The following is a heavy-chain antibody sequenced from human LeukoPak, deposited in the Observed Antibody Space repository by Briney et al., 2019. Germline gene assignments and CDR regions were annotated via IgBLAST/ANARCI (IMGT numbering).Heavy chain of an antibody. Sequence: GGSLRLSCAASGFTFSDCYISWIRQAPGKGLEWVSYISSSGSTIYYADSVKGRFTISRDNAKNSLYLQMNSLRAEDTAVYYCARAQLPYYYGSGIPYYYYGMDVWGQGTTVTVSS. J-gene: IGHJ6*02. CDR1: GFTFSDCY. CDR3: ARAQLPYYYGSGIPYYYYGMDV. V-gene: IGHV3-11*01. CDR2: ISSSGSTI. D-gene: IGHD3-10*01.